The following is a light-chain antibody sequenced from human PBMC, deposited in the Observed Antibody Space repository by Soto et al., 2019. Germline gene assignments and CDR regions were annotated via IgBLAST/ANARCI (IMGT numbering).Light chain of an antibody. V-gene: IGKV2-28*01. J-gene: IGKJ2*01. CDR1: QRLLHSNGNTF. CDR3: MQPLQTPYT. Sequence: EIVMTQSPPSLTVTPGEPASISCRSSQRLLHSNGNTFLDWYVQKPGQSPQLLIYLGSNRASGVPDRVSGSEAGTDFTLKISRVEAEDVGVYYCMQPLQTPYTFCQGTKLEI. CDR2: LGS.